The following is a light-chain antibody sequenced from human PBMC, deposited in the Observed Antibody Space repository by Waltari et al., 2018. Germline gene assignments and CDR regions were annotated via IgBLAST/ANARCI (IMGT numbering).Light chain of an antibody. V-gene: IGKV1-5*01. CDR3: QQYNRYSYT. CDR1: QSITRW. J-gene: IGKJ2*01. CDR2: DAS. Sequence: DIQMTQSPSTLSASVGYRVTITCRASQSITRWLAWNQQKPGKAPTLLIYDASNLGSGVPSRFSGSGSGTEFTLTISSLQPDDFATYYCQQYNRYSYTFGQGTKLEIK.